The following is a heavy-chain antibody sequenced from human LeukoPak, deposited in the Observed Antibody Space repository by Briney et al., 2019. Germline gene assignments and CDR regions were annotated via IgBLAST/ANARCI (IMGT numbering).Heavy chain of an antibody. D-gene: IGHD3-3*01. V-gene: IGHV4-59*01. Sequence: SETLSLTCTVSGGSISSYYWSWIRQPPGKGLEWIGYIYYSGSTNYNPSLKSRVTISVDTSENQFSLKLSSVTAADTAVYYCARMEWLFPDNWFDPWGQGTLVTVSS. J-gene: IGHJ5*02. CDR3: ARMEWLFPDNWFDP. CDR1: GGSISSYY. CDR2: IYYSGST.